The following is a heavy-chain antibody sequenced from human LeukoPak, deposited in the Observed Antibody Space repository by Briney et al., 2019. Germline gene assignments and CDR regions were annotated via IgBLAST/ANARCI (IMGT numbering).Heavy chain of an antibody. CDR2: ISPGDSDT. CDR3: AVGNSSVWYFSVNLLDR. J-gene: IGHJ5*02. D-gene: IGHD6-19*01. Sequence: GASLQISCKGSGSSFTSYWIGWVRPLPGKGLGWRGIISPGDSDTRYSPSFQGPVTISTPKSITTTHLQWSSMTTADTTIYFCAVGNSSVWYFSVNLLDRGGEGTLVTVS. CDR1: GSSFTSYW. V-gene: IGHV5-51*01.